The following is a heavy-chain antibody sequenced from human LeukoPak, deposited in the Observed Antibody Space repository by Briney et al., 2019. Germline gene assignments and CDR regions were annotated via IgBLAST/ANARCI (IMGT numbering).Heavy chain of an antibody. D-gene: IGHD5-18*01. CDR1: GYTFTGYY. V-gene: IGHV1-2*02. CDR2: VNPNSGDT. CDR3: GYSLFGGTDY. Sequence: GASVKVSCKASGYTFTGYYLHWVRQAPGQGLEWMGCVNPNSGDTNYAQKFQGSVTMTRETSISTVYMELSRLRSDDTAVYYCGYSLFGGTDYWGQGTLVTVSS. J-gene: IGHJ4*02.